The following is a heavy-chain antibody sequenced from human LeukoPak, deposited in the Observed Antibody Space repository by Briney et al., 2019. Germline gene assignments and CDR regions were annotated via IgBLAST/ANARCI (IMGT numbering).Heavy chain of an antibody. CDR2: SGTT. CDR3: ARIGVRSVIIFGVFDY. V-gene: IGHV4-39*07. D-gene: IGHD3-10*01. CDR1: GASISSTSYY. Sequence: SETLSLTCSVSGASISSTSYYWDWIRRPPGKGLEWIGSSGTTFYSPSLESRVTISADTSKNQFSLKLSSVTATDTAVYYCARIGVRSVIIFGVFDYWGQGIRVTVSS. J-gene: IGHJ4*02.